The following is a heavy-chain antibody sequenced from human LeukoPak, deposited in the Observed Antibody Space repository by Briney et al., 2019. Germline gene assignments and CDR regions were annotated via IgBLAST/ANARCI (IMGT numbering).Heavy chain of an antibody. V-gene: IGHV3-74*01. J-gene: IGHJ4*02. D-gene: IGHD1-14*01. CDR3: ASPTDLSDY. CDR2: VNGDESST. CDR1: GFTFSTYW. Sequence: GGSLRLSCAASGFTFSTYWMHWVRQAPGKGVVWVSRVNGDESSTNYADSVKGRFTISRDNAKNSLYLQMNSLRAEDTAVYYCASPTDLSDYWGQGTLVTVSS.